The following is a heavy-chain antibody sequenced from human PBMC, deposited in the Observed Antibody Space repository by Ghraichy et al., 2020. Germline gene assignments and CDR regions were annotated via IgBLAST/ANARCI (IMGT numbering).Heavy chain of an antibody. J-gene: IGHJ3*02. V-gene: IGHV4-38-2*01. CDR2: IYHSGST. Sequence: SQTLSLTCAVSGYSISSGYYWGWIRQSPGKGLEWIGSIYHSGSTYYNPSLKSRVTISVDTPKNQFSLKLSSVTAADAAVYYCARGTTVTTGGGAFDIWGQGTMVTVSS. D-gene: IGHD4-17*01. CDR3: ARGTTVTTGGGAFDI. CDR1: GYSISSGYY.